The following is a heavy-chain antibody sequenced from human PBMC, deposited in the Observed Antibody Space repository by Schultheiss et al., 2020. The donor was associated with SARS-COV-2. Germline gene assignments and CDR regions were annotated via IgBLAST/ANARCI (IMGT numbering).Heavy chain of an antibody. Sequence: SVKVSCKASGGTFSSYTISWVRQAPGQGLEWMGRIIPILGIANYAQKFQGRVTITADKSTSTAYMELSSLRSEDTAVYYCARGRDGYNYFHYWGQGTLVTVSS. V-gene: IGHV1-69*02. CDR2: IIPILGIA. CDR3: ARGRDGYNYFHY. D-gene: IGHD5-24*01. J-gene: IGHJ4*02. CDR1: GGTFSSYT.